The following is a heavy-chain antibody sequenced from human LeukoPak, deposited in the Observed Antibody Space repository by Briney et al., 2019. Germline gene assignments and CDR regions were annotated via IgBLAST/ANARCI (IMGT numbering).Heavy chain of an antibody. Sequence: SEILSFTCTVSGGSISSSGYYWGWIRQPPGKGLEWIASIYYSGSTYYNPSLKSRVTISVDTSKNQLSLKLSSLTAADTAVYYCARHEYSGSYYGLSWFDPWGQGTLVTVSS. CDR1: GGSISSSGYY. J-gene: IGHJ5*02. CDR2: IYYSGST. CDR3: ARHEYSGSYYGLSWFDP. V-gene: IGHV4-39*01. D-gene: IGHD1-26*01.